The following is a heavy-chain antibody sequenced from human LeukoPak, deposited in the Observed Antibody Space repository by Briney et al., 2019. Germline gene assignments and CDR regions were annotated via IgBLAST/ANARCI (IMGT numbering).Heavy chain of an antibody. Sequence: PGGSLRLSCAASGFTFSSYSMNWVRQAPGKGLEWVSSISSSSSYIYYADSVKDRFTISRDNAKNSLYLQMNSLRAEDTAVYYCARVLRYFDWLPEDYWGQGTLVTVSS. CDR3: ARVLRYFDWLPEDY. D-gene: IGHD3-9*01. V-gene: IGHV3-21*01. CDR2: ISSSSSYI. CDR1: GFTFSSYS. J-gene: IGHJ4*02.